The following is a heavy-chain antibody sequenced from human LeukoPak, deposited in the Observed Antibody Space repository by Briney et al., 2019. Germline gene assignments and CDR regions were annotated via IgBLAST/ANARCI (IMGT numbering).Heavy chain of an antibody. CDR1: GYSFTSYW. D-gene: IGHD2-15*01. J-gene: IGHJ1*01. CDR3: AMDCSGGSCYSPEYFQH. Sequence: GESLKISCKGSGYSFTSYWISWVGQMPGKGLEWMGRIDPSDSYTNYSPSLQGHVTISADKSISTAYLQWSSLKASDTAMYYCAMDCSGGSCYSPEYFQHWGQGTLVTVSS. V-gene: IGHV5-10-1*01. CDR2: IDPSDSYT.